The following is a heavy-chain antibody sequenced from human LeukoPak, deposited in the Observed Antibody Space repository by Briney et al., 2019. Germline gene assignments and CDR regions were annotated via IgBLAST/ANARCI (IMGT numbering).Heavy chain of an antibody. V-gene: IGHV3-73*01. J-gene: IGHJ6*03. CDR1: GFTFSSYA. CDR3: TRHYGGSSLSAYYYYMDV. D-gene: IGHD1-26*01. Sequence: PGGSLRLSCAASGFTFSSYAMSWVRQASGKGLEWVGRIRSKANSYATAYAASVKGRFTISRDDSKNTAYLQVNSLKTEDTAVYYCTRHYGGSSLSAYYYYMDVWGKGATVTISS. CDR2: IRSKANSYAT.